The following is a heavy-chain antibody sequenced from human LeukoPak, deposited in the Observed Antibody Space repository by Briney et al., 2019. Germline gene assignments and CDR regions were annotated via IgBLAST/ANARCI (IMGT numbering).Heavy chain of an antibody. CDR3: ARGLRSSFDI. D-gene: IGHD3-16*02. CDR1: GGTFTSYA. Sequence: GASVKVSCKASGGTFTSYAISWVRQAPGQGLEWMGGIIPIFGTANYAQKFQGRVTITADESTSTAYMELSSLRSEDTAVYYCARGLRSSFDIWGQGTMVTISS. CDR2: IIPIFGTA. J-gene: IGHJ3*02. V-gene: IGHV1-69*13.